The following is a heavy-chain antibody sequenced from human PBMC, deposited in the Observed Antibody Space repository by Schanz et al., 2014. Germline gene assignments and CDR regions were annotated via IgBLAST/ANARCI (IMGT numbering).Heavy chain of an antibody. D-gene: IGHD4-17*01. J-gene: IGHJ3*02. V-gene: IGHV4-31*03. CDR1: GGSVSSGGDY. CDR2: ISYSGST. Sequence: QVQLQESGPGLVKPSQTLSLTCTVSGGSVSSGGDYWSWIRQHPGKGLEWIGFISYSGSTYYNPSRERRVTISVDTSKNQFSLNLSSATAADTAVYYCARDRGHGDLPGDIWGQGTMVTVSS. CDR3: ARDRGHGDLPGDI.